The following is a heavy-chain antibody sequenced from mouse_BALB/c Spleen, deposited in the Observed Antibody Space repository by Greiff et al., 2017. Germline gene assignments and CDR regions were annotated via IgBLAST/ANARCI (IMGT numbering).Heavy chain of an antibody. CDR1: GFTFSSYT. CDR2: ISSGGSYT. Sequence: EVKLVESGGGLVKPGGSLKLSCAASGFTFSSYTMSWVRQTPEKRLEWVATISSGGSYTYYPDSVKGRFTISRDNAKNTLYLQMSSLKSEDTAMYYCTRDDLDYWGQGTSVTVSS. CDR3: TRDDLDY. J-gene: IGHJ4*01. V-gene: IGHV5-6-4*01.